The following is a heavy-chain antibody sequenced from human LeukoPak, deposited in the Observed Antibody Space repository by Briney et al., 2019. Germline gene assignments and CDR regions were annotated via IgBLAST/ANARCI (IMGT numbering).Heavy chain of an antibody. CDR1: GGSISGSTYY. J-gene: IGHJ4*02. CDR3: ARHTTVSPLYFDY. V-gene: IGHV4-39*01. CDR2: LYYTGST. D-gene: IGHD4-11*01. Sequence: SETLSLTCTVSGGSISGSTYYWGWIRQPPGKRLEWIGSLYYTGSTYYNPSLKSRVTVSVDTSKNQFSLKLHTVTAADTAVYYCARHTTVSPLYFDYWGQGTLVTVSS.